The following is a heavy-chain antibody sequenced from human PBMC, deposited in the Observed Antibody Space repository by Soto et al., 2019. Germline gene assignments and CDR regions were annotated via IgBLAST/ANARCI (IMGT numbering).Heavy chain of an antibody. CDR2: VTYSGANT. Sequence: EVQLLESGGGLVQPGGSLRLSCAASGFTFGSYAMSWVRQAPGKGLEWVSLVTYSGANTYYAGSVTGRFTISRDNSRNTLYLQMSSLRVEDTAVYYCATPSLSTGGYSSFDSWGRGPLVTVSS. CDR1: GFTFGSYA. CDR3: ATPSLSTGGYSSFDS. D-gene: IGHD1-26*01. J-gene: IGHJ4*02. V-gene: IGHV3-23*01.